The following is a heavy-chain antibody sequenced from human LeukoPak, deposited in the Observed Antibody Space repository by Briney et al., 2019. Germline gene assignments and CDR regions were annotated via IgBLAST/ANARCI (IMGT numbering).Heavy chain of an antibody. Sequence: KPSGTLSLTCAVSGGSISTDNWWHWIRQSPGKGLEWIAEIYHNGDVHYNPSLKSRVTMSVDTSKNQFSLKVHSVTAADTATYFCAREVAAGSYRGFDYWGQGTLVTVSS. V-gene: IGHV4-4*02. D-gene: IGHD6-19*01. CDR1: GGSISTDNW. CDR2: IYHNGDV. J-gene: IGHJ4*01. CDR3: AREVAAGSYRGFDY.